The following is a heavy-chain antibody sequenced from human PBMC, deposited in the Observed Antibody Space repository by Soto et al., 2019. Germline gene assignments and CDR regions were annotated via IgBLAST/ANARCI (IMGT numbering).Heavy chain of an antibody. CDR2: ISSSSSTI. Sequence: EVQLVESGGGLVQPGGSLRLSCAASGFTFSSYSMNWVRQAPGKGLEWVSYISSSSSTIYYADSVKGRFTISRDNAKNSLYLQMNSLRDEDTAVYYCARDPRLRSGSYYDEWKYWGQGTLVTVSS. D-gene: IGHD3-10*02. J-gene: IGHJ4*02. CDR3: ARDPRLRSGSYYDEWKY. V-gene: IGHV3-48*02. CDR1: GFTFSSYS.